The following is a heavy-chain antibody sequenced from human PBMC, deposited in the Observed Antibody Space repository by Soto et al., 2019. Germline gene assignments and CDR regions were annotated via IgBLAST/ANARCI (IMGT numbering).Heavy chain of an antibody. J-gene: IGHJ6*02. Sequence: QVQLVQSGAEVKKPGSSVKVSCKASGGTFSSYAISCVRQAPGQGLEWMGGIIPIFGTANYAQKFQGRVTITGDDSTSAAYMELSSLGSEDTAVYYCASDETADYCGGDCSMGYYYYGMDVCGQGTTVTVAS. CDR3: ASDETADYCGGDCSMGYYYYGMDV. CDR2: IIPIFGTA. CDR1: GGTFSSYA. V-gene: IGHV1-69*01. D-gene: IGHD2-21*02.